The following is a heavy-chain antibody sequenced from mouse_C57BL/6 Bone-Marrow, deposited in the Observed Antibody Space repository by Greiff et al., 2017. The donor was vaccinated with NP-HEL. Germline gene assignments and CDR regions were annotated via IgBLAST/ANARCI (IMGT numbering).Heavy chain of an antibody. D-gene: IGHD1-1*01. CDR1: GYTFTSYG. J-gene: IGHJ4*01. CDR3: ASRMRYYGSSAMDY. Sequence: VQLQESGAELARPGASVKLSCKASGYTFTSYGISWVKQRTGQGLEWIGEIYPRSGNTYYNEKFKGKATLTADKSSSTAYMELRSLTSEDSAVYFCASRMRYYGSSAMDYWGQGTSVTVSS. V-gene: IGHV1-81*01. CDR2: IYPRSGNT.